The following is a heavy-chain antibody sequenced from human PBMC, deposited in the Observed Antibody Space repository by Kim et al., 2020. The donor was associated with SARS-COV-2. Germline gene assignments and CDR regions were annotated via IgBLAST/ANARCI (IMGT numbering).Heavy chain of an antibody. D-gene: IGHD2-15*01. Sequence: GGSLRLSCSASGITFSSSPMHWVRQAPGKGLEYVSLISSNGDSTYYADSVKGRFTISRDNSKKTLDLQMTSLRPEDTAVYYCVKDGCSGGSCRLYYYYYAMDVWGQGTTVTVSS. J-gene: IGHJ6*02. CDR2: ISSNGDST. CDR1: GITFSSSP. CDR3: VKDGCSGGSCRLYYYYYAMDV. V-gene: IGHV3-64D*09.